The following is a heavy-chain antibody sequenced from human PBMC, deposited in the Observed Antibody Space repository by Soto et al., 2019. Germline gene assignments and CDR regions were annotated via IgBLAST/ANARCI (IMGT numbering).Heavy chain of an antibody. Sequence: SGPTLVNPTQTLTLTCTFSGFSLTIGGVGVGWFRQPPGKALEWLTVIYWDDDKHYSPSLKNRLTITKDTSRNQVVLTMTNMDPVDTATYYCAHRGPYVVLTGSPPYYFDYWGQGTLVTVSS. CDR3: AHRGPYVVLTGSPPYYFDY. CDR2: IYWDDDK. CDR1: GFSLTIGGVG. V-gene: IGHV2-5*02. D-gene: IGHD3-9*01. J-gene: IGHJ4*02.